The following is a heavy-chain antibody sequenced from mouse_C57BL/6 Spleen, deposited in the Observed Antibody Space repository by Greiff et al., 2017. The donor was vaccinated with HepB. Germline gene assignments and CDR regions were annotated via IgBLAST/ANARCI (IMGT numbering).Heavy chain of an antibody. CDR2: IYPGNSDT. CDR3: TRGDYYGSSSAWFAY. J-gene: IGHJ3*01. CDR1: GYTFTSYW. D-gene: IGHD1-1*01. V-gene: IGHV1-5*01. Sequence: EVQLQQSGTVLARPGASVKMSCKTSGYTFTSYWMHWVKQRPGQGLEWIGAIYPGNSDTSYNQKFKGKAKLTAVTSASTAYMALSSLTNEDSAVYYCTRGDYYGSSSAWFAYWGQGTLVTVSA.